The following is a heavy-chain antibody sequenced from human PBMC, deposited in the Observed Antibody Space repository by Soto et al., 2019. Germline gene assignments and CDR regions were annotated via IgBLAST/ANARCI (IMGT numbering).Heavy chain of an antibody. CDR3: ASPIPCSGGRCYHP. D-gene: IGHD2-15*01. Sequence: QVQLVESGGGVVQPGRSLRLSCAASGFTFSSYVMHWVRQAPGKGLEWVAVISCDGSNKYYADSVKGRFTISRDNSKNTLYLQMNSLRAEDTAVYYCASPIPCSGGRCYHPGGQGTLVTVSS. CDR1: GFTFSSYV. J-gene: IGHJ4*02. CDR2: ISCDGSNK. V-gene: IGHV3-30-3*01.